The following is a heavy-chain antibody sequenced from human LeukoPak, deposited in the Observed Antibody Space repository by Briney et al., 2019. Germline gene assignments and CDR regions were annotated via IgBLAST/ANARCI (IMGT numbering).Heavy chain of an antibody. CDR2: IKQDGSEK. CDR1: GFTFGDYA. J-gene: IGHJ4*02. V-gene: IGHV3-7*03. Sequence: PGGSLRLSCTASGFTFGDYAMSWFRQAPGKGLEWVANIKQDGSEKYYVDSVKGRFTISRDNAMDTLYLQMNSLRADDTAVYYCVKDRVDGSGSQFDSWGQGSLVIVSS. D-gene: IGHD3-10*01. CDR3: VKDRVDGSGSQFDS.